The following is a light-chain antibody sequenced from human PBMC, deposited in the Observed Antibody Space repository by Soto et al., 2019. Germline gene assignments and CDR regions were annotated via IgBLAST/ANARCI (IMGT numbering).Light chain of an antibody. CDR2: DAS. Sequence: EIVLTQSPATLSLSPGDRATLSCRASQSVSSYLAWYQQKPGQAPRLLIYDASNRAAGIPARFSGSGSGTDFNLPITSLEPEDFAVYYCQPRSNWPSTFGGGTTLEIK. V-gene: IGKV3-11*01. J-gene: IGKJ4*01. CDR3: QPRSNWPST. CDR1: QSVSSY.